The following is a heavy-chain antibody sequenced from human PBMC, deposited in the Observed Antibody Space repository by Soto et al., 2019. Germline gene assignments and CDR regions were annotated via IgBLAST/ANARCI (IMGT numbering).Heavy chain of an antibody. CDR3: ARPYCTSNSCHNLFDS. CDR1: GYIFTGYY. V-gene: IGHV1-2*02. Sequence: GASVKVSCKASGYIFTGYYINWVRQAPGQGLEWMGWINPNSGDTNYAQKFQGRVTMTTETSISTAYMELSRLTSDDTAVYYCARPYCTSNSCHNLFDSWGQGTLVTVSS. CDR2: INPNSGDT. D-gene: IGHD2-2*01. J-gene: IGHJ5*01.